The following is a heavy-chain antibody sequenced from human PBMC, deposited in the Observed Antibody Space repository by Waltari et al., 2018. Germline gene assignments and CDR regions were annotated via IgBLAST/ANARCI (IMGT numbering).Heavy chain of an antibody. CDR1: GSSFTIYW. J-gene: IGHJ3*02. V-gene: IGHV5-51*01. Sequence: EVQLVQSGAEVKQPGESLKISCKGSGSSFTIYWIAWVRQMPGKGLEWMGIIYPGDSDTRYSPSFQGQVTISADKSISTAYLQWSSLKASDTAMYYCAKLRRDSGYDPSDAFDIWGQGTMVTVSS. D-gene: IGHD5-12*01. CDR2: IYPGDSDT. CDR3: AKLRRDSGYDPSDAFDI.